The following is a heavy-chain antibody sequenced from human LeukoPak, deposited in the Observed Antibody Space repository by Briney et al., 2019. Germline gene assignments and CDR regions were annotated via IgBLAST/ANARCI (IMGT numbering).Heavy chain of an antibody. V-gene: IGHV1-2*02. CDR2: INPNSGGT. CDR3: ARSPYDSSGYYVY. D-gene: IGHD3-22*01. Sequence: GASVKVSCKASGYTFTGYYMHWVRQAPGQGLESMGWINPNSGGTNYAQKFQGRVTMTRDTSISTAYMELSRLRSDDTAVYYCARSPYDSSGYYVYWGQGTLVTVSS. CDR1: GYTFTGYY. J-gene: IGHJ4*02.